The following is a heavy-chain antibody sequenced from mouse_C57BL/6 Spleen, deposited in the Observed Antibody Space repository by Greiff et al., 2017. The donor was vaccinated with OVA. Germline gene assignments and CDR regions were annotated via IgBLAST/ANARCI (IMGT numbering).Heavy chain of an antibody. V-gene: IGHV1-76*01. D-gene: IGHD2-3*01. CDR2: IYPGSGNT. CDR1: GYTFTDYY. Sequence: QVQLQQSGAELVRPGASVKLSCKASGYTFTDYYINWVKQRPGQGLEWIARIYPGSGNTYYNEKFKGKATLTAEKSSSTAYMQLSSLTSEDSAVYFCARSGDGYWGQGTTLTVSS. J-gene: IGHJ2*01. CDR3: ARSGDGY.